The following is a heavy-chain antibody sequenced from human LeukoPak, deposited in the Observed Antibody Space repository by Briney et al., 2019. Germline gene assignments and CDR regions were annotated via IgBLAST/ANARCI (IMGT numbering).Heavy chain of an antibody. CDR3: ARAGYYYDSSGYPRWFDP. J-gene: IGHJ5*02. CDR1: GGSISSYY. D-gene: IGHD3-22*01. V-gene: IGHV4-4*07. Sequence: SETLSLTCTGSGGSISSYYWSWIRQPAGKGLEWIGRIYTSGSTNYNPSLKSRVTMSVDTSKNQFSLKLSSVTAADTAVYYCARAGYYYDSSGYPRWFDPWGQGTLVTVSS. CDR2: IYTSGST.